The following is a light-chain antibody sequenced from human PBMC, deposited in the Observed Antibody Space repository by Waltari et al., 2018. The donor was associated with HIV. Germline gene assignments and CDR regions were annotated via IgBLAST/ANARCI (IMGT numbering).Light chain of an antibody. Sequence: QPALTQPASVSGSPGQSITISCTGTNSDVGGYNYVSWYQQHPGKAPKLMIYDVTKRPSGISNRFSGSKSGNTASLTISGLQAEDEADYFCSSFANNNTPVLFGGGTKLTVL. CDR3: SSFANNNTPVL. CDR2: DVT. CDR1: NSDVGGYNY. V-gene: IGLV2-14*03. J-gene: IGLJ2*01.